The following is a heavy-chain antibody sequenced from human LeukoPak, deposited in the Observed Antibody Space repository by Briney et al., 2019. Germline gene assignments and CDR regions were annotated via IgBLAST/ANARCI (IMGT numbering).Heavy chain of an antibody. D-gene: IGHD1-26*01. J-gene: IGHJ6*03. CDR3: ARVLGSYYGPYYYYYYYMDV. CDR1: GGSINNGGYY. CDR2: IYYSGSS. Sequence: PSETLSLTCTVSGGSINNGGYYWSWIRQHPGKGLEWIGYIYYSGSSYYNPSLRSRVTISVDTSKNHFPLKLSSVTAADTAVYYCARVLGSYYGPYYYYYYYMDVWGKGTTVTVSS. V-gene: IGHV4-31*03.